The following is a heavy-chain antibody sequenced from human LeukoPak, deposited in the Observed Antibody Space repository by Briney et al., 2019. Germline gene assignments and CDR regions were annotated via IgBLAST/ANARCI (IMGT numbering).Heavy chain of an antibody. CDR3: ARGYMVRKFQGGWFDL. D-gene: IGHD3-10*01. CDR1: GGSISSGDYY. Sequence: SETLSLTCTVSGGSISSGDYYWSWIRQPPGKGLEWIGYIYYSGSTYYNPSLKSRVTISVDTSKNQFSLKLSSVTAADTAVYYCARGYMVRKFQGGWFDLWGQGTLVTVSS. CDR2: IYYSGST. J-gene: IGHJ5*02. V-gene: IGHV4-30-4*01.